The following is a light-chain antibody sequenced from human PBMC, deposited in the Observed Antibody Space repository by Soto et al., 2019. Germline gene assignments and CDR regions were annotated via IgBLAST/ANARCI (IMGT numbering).Light chain of an antibody. Sequence: DIQMTQSPSSLSASVGDRVTITCRASQSISSWLAWYQQKPGKAPKLLIYDASSLESGVPSRFSGSPSRTEFHLTISSLQPDDFANYYCQQYNSYWTFGKGTKVDIK. CDR3: QQYNSYWT. J-gene: IGKJ1*01. CDR2: DAS. CDR1: QSISSW. V-gene: IGKV1-5*01.